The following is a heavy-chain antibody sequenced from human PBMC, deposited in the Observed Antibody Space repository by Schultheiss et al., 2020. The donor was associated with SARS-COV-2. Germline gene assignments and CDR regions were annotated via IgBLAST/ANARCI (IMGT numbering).Heavy chain of an antibody. V-gene: IGHV7-4-1*02. D-gene: IGHD3-10*01. CDR2: INTNTGNP. CDR1: GYTFTRYG. CDR3: ARRLKGYGSGRFSIGYGMDV. J-gene: IGHJ6*02. Sequence: GESLKISCKASGYTFTRYGMNWVRQAPGQGLEWMGWINTNTGNPTYAQGFTGRFVFSLDTSVSTAYLQISSLKAEDTAVYYCARRLKGYGSGRFSIGYGMDVWGQGTTVTVSS.